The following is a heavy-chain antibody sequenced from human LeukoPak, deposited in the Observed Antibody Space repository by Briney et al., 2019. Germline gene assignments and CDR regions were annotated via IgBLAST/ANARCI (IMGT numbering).Heavy chain of an antibody. V-gene: IGHV3-21*01. Sequence: PGGSLRLSSAASGFTFSSYSMNWVRQAPGKGLEWVSSISSSSSYIYYADSVKGRFTISRDNAKNSLYLQMNSLRAEDTAVYYCARGYSGNLFFDYWGQGTLVTVSS. D-gene: IGHD1-26*01. CDR1: GFTFSSYS. CDR3: ARGYSGNLFFDY. J-gene: IGHJ4*02. CDR2: ISSSSSYI.